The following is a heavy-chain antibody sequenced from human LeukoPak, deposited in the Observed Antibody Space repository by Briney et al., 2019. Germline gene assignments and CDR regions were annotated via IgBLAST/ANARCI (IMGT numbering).Heavy chain of an antibody. J-gene: IGHJ3*02. Sequence: GASVKVSCKASGYTLTSYAMHWVRQAPGQRLEWMGWINAGNGNTKYSQKFQGRVTITRDTSASTAYMELSSLRSEDTAVYYCARGGSSGWYGSLGIWGQGTMVTVSS. CDR2: INAGNGNT. CDR3: ARGGSSGWYGSLGI. CDR1: GYTLTSYA. V-gene: IGHV1-3*01. D-gene: IGHD6-19*01.